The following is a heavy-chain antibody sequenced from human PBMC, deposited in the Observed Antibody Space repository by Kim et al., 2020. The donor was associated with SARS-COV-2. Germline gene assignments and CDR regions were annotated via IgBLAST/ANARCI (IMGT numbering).Heavy chain of an antibody. J-gene: IGHJ6*01. Sequence: GGSLRLSCAASGFTFSSYGMHWVRQAPGKGLEWVAVISYDGSNKNYVDSAKGRGSITRDKSKTTLYLHLHSTRVKDKAAYYCARAIASYGSGWIYYYY. CDR1: GFTFSSYG. CDR2: ISYDGSNK. V-gene: IGHV3-30*04. D-gene: IGHD6-19*01. CDR3: ARAIASYGSGWIYYYY.